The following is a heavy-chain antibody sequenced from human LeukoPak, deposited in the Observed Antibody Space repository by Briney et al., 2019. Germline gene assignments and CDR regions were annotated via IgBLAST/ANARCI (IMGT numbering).Heavy chain of an antibody. Sequence: PGGSLRLSCAASGFTFSDSYMTWVRQAPGKGVEWVAYISSSSSTIYYADSVKGRFTISRDNSKNTLYLQMNSLRAEDTAVYYCAKEGEDYWGQGTLVTVSS. V-gene: IGHV3-11*04. J-gene: IGHJ4*02. CDR2: ISSSSSTI. CDR1: GFTFSDSY. D-gene: IGHD1-26*01. CDR3: AKEGEDY.